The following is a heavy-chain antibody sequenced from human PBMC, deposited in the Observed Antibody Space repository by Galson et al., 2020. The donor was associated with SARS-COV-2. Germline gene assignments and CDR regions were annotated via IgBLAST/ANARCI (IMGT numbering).Heavy chain of an antibody. CDR2: ISHSGADT. J-gene: IGHJ6*02. CDR1: GFTFSSYA. V-gene: IGHV3-23*01. D-gene: IGHD3-3*01. CDR3: AKEAPRITIVGVASRAKRGMDV. Sequence: GGSLRLSCAASGFTFSSYAMSWVRQAPGKGLEWVSAISHSGADTSYADSVKGRFTISRDNSKNTLYLQMNSLRADDTAVYYCAKEAPRITIVGVASRAKRGMDVWGQGTTVTVSS.